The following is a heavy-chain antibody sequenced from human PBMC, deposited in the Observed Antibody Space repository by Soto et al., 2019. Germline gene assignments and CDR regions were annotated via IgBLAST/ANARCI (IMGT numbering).Heavy chain of an antibody. D-gene: IGHD6-19*01. CDR2: ISYDGSNK. V-gene: IGHV3-30*18. Sequence: GGSLRLSCAASGFTFSSYGMHWVRQAPGKGLEWVAVISYDGSNKYYADSVKGRFTISRDNSKNTLYLQMNSLRAEDTAVYYCAKDRVLGXAVAGPTGGYYYYGMDVWGQGTTVTVSS. J-gene: IGHJ6*02. CDR3: AKDRVLGXAVAGPTGGYYYYGMDV. CDR1: GFTFSSYG.